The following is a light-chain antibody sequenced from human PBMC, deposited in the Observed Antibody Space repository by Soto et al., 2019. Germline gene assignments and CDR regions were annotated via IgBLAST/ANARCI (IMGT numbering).Light chain of an antibody. CDR3: HQYDDGPYT. V-gene: IGKV3-15*01. CDR2: GAS. J-gene: IGKJ2*01. CDR1: QSVSSN. Sequence: EIVMTQSPATLSVSPGERATLSCRASQSVSSNVAWYQQIPGQTPRLFIYGASTRATTIPVRFSGSGSGTEFTLTISSLQSEDFAVYYCHQYDDGPYTFGQGTKVEI.